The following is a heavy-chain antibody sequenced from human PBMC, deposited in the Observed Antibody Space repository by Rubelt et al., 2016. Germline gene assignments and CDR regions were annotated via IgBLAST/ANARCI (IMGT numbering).Heavy chain of an antibody. CDR3: AGGLDSTKTGAD. J-gene: IGHJ4*02. Sequence: QVQLQQWGAGQLKPSETLSLTCAVHGGSFNGFYWSWIRQSPGKGLEWIGEITPSGSTNYNPSLKSRVTISADTSNNQLSLSLNSVTAADTAVYYCAGGLDSTKTGADWGQGTLVTVSS. CDR1: GGSFNGFY. D-gene: IGHD3-10*01. CDR2: ITPSGST. V-gene: IGHV4-34*01.